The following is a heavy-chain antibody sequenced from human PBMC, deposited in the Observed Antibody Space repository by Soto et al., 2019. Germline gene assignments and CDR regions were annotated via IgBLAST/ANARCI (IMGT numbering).Heavy chain of an antibody. CDR1: GGSISSGNYY. V-gene: IGHV4-30-4*01. Sequence: PSETLSLTCTVSGGSISSGNYYWSWIRQPPGKGLEWIVFISYSGSTYYSTSLKSRVTISVDTSKSQFSLNLSFVTAADTAVYYCATMGTPATGLYFFDYWGQGSLVTVSS. J-gene: IGHJ4*02. D-gene: IGHD2-15*01. CDR3: ATMGTPATGLYFFDY. CDR2: ISYSGST.